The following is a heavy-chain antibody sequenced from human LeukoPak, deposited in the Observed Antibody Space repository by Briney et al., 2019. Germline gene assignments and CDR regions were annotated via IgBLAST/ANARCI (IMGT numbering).Heavy chain of an antibody. V-gene: IGHV1-69*04. J-gene: IGHJ4*02. Sequence: ASVKVSCKASGGTFSSYAISWVRQAPGQGLEWMGRIIPILGIANYAQKFQGRVTITADKSTSTAYMELSSLRSEDTAVYYCARGRGNRFGGVTLLLFYWGKETLVTFSS. CDR1: GGTFSSYA. D-gene: IGHD3-16*01. CDR2: IIPILGIA. CDR3: ARGRGNRFGGVTLLLFY.